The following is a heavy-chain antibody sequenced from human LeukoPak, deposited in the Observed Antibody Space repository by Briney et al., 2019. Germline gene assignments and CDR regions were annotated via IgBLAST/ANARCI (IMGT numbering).Heavy chain of an antibody. CDR2: IYYSGST. CDR1: GGSISSYY. D-gene: IGHD2-15*01. Sequence: SETLSLTCTVSGGSISSYYWSWIGHPPGKGLDGIGYIYYSGSTNYNPSLKSRVTISVDTSKNQFSLKLSSVTAADTAVYYCARGPHYCSGGSCYRNWFDPWGQGTLVTVSS. V-gene: IGHV4-59*01. CDR3: ARGPHYCSGGSCYRNWFDP. J-gene: IGHJ5*02.